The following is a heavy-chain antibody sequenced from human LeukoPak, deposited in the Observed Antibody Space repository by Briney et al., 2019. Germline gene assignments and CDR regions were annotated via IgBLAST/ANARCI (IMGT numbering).Heavy chain of an antibody. Sequence: PGGSLRLSCVASGFTFSSYAMHWVRQAPGKGLEWVAVISYDGSNKYYADSVKGRFTISRDNSENTLYLQMNSLRAEDTAVYYCARNEYSILSRLYMDVWGKGTTVTVSS. J-gene: IGHJ6*03. V-gene: IGHV3-30-3*01. CDR2: ISYDGSNK. D-gene: IGHD6-6*01. CDR3: ARNEYSILSRLYMDV. CDR1: GFTFSSYA.